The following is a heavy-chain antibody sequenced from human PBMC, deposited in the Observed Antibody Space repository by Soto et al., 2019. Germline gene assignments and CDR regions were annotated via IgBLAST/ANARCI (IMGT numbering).Heavy chain of an antibody. V-gene: IGHV3-64D*06. CDR1: GFTFSSYA. CDR2: ISSNGGST. CDR3: VKPGSSWSYYFDY. J-gene: IGHJ4*02. D-gene: IGHD6-13*01. Sequence: EVQMVESGGGLVQPGGSPRLSCSASGFTFSSYAMHWVRQAPGKGLEYVSAISSNGGSTYYADSVKGRFTISRDNSKNTLYLQMSSLRIEDTAVYYCVKPGSSWSYYFDYWGQGTLVTVSS.